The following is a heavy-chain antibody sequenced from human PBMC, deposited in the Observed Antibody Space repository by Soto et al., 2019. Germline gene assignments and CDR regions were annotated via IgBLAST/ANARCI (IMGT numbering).Heavy chain of an antibody. D-gene: IGHD6-19*01. CDR3: ARGHQWPYAFDI. CDR2: ISAYNGNT. J-gene: IGHJ3*02. V-gene: IGHV1-18*01. CDR1: GYTITSYG. Sequence: AXVKVSCKASGYTITSYGISWVRQAPGQWLEWMGWISAYNGNTNYAQKLQGRVTMTTDTSTSTAYMELRSLRSDDTAVYYRARGHQWPYAFDIWGQGTMVTVSS.